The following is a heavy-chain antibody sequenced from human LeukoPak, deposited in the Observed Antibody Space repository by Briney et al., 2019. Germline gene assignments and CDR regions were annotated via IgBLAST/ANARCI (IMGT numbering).Heavy chain of an antibody. CDR3: AVGYGGTDY. CDR1: GGSISSYY. Sequence: KPSETLSLTCTVSGGSISSYYWSWIRQAPGKGLEWVSYISSSSSYTNYADSVKGRFTISRDNAKNSLYLQMNSLRAEDTAVYYCAVGYGGTDYWGQGTLVTVSS. CDR2: ISSSSSYT. V-gene: IGHV3-11*03. J-gene: IGHJ4*02. D-gene: IGHD3-16*01.